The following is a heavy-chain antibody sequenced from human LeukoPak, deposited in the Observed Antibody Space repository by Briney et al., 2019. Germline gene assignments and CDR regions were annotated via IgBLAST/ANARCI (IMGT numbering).Heavy chain of an antibody. V-gene: IGHV4-59*01. D-gene: IGHD3-16*01. CDR2: IYYSGST. CDR1: GGSISSYY. CDR3: ARDPGDGAFDI. Sequence: SETLSLTCTVSGGSISSYYWSWIWQPPGKGLEWIGYIYYSGSTNYNPSLKSRVTISVDTSKNQFSLKLSSVTAADTAVYYCARDPGDGAFDIWGQGTMVTVSS. J-gene: IGHJ3*02.